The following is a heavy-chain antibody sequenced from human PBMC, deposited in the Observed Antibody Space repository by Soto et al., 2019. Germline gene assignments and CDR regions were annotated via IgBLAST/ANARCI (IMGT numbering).Heavy chain of an antibody. CDR2: ITPISDTT. Sequence: QIHLVQSGAEVKKPGSPVKISCKASGGTFSNYAISWVRQAPGQGFEWMGGITPISDTTNYAQKFQGRLPITADTSTSTAYMELSGLRSDDTAIYFCARYPNSLNNWFDPWGQGTLVTVSS. D-gene: IGHD3-9*01. V-gene: IGHV1-69*06. CDR1: GGTFSNYA. CDR3: ARYPNSLNNWFDP. J-gene: IGHJ5*02.